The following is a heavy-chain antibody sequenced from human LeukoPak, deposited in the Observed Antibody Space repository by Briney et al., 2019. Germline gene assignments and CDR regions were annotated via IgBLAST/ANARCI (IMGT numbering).Heavy chain of an antibody. J-gene: IGHJ3*02. CDR2: IYHSGST. CDR1: GNSISSGYY. Sequence: SETLSLTCAVSGNSISSGYYWGWIRQPPGKGLEWIGSIYHSGSTYYNPSLKSRVTISVDTSKNQFSLKLSSVTAADTAVYYCASMVRGVLAAFDIWGQGTMVTVSS. D-gene: IGHD3-10*01. CDR3: ASMVRGVLAAFDI. V-gene: IGHV4-38-2*01.